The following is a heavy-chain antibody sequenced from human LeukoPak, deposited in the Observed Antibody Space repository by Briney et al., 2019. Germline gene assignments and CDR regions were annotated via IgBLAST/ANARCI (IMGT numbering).Heavy chain of an antibody. CDR2: IQYDGRNK. CDR3: ASEGYGGNSDAFDS. J-gene: IGHJ3*02. V-gene: IGHV3-30*02. CDR1: GFTFSSYG. D-gene: IGHD4-23*01. Sequence: GGSLRLSCLASGFTFSSYGMHWVRQAPGKGLEWVAFIQYDGRNKDYANSVKGRFTISRDDSKNTLYVQMNSLRAEDTAVYYCASEGYGGNSDAFDSWGQGTMVTVSS.